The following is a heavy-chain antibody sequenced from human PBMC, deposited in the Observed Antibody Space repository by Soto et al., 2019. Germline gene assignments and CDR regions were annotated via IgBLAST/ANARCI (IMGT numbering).Heavy chain of an antibody. CDR2: IYYSGST. J-gene: IGHJ4*02. Sequence: PSETLSLTCTASGVSISSSSYYCGWIRQPPGKGLEWIGSIYYSGSTYYNPSLKSRVTISVDTSKNQFSLKLSSVTAADTAVYYCESLLSSGLNFDYWGQGTLVT. CDR3: ESLLSSGLNFDY. D-gene: IGHD6-19*01. V-gene: IGHV4-39*01. CDR1: GVSISSSSYY.